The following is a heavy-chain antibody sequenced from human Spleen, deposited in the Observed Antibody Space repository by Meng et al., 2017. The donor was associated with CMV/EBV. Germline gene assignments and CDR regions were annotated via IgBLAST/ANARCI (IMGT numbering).Heavy chain of an antibody. CDR1: GFSFGTYV. CDR2: ISYDGKNE. CDR3: ASPPQYTSWSLAY. Sequence: GESLKISCAVSGFSFGTYVMHWVRQAPGKGLEWVALISYDGKNEYYADSVKGRFTISRDNSKNTLYLQMNTLRVEDTAVYYCASPPQYTSWSLAYWGQGTLVTVSS. J-gene: IGHJ4*02. V-gene: IGHV3-30*04. D-gene: IGHD6-6*01.